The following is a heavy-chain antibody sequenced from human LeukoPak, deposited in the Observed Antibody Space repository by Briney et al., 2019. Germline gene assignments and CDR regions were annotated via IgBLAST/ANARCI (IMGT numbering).Heavy chain of an antibody. V-gene: IGHV1-69*13. J-gene: IGHJ3*02. CDR2: IIPIFGTA. D-gene: IGHD2-15*01. CDR1: GGTFSIYA. Sequence: SVKVSCKASGGTFSIYAISCVRQGPGQGLEWMGGIIPIFGTANYAQKFQGRVTITADESTSTAYMELSSLRSEDTAVYYCARGYCSGGSCYADAFDIWGQGTMVTVSS. CDR3: ARGYCSGGSCYADAFDI.